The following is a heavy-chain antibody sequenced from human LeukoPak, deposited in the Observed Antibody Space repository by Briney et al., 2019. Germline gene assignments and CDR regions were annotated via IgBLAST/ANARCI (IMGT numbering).Heavy chain of an antibody. CDR1: GFTFSSYA. Sequence: GGSLTLSCAASGFTFSSYAMSWVRQAPGKGLEWVSAIIGSGGYSFYADSVKGRFTISRDNSKNTLSLQMDSLRAEDTAVYYCVKLRGIYLDFDSWGRGTLVSVSS. V-gene: IGHV3-23*01. J-gene: IGHJ4*02. CDR3: VKLRGIYLDFDS. CDR2: IIGSGGYS. D-gene: IGHD1-26*01.